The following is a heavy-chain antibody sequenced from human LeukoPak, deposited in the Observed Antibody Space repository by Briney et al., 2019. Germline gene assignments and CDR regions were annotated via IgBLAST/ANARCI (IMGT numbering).Heavy chain of an antibody. J-gene: IGHJ4*02. V-gene: IGHV3-21*01. CDR1: GFTFSSYS. Sequence: GGSLRLSCAASGFTFSSYSMNWVRQAPGKGLEWVSSISSSSSYIYYANSVKGRFTISRDNAKNSLYLQMNSLRAEDTAVYYCARDQGDSPPAARRRPFDYWGQGTLVTVSS. CDR3: ARDQGDSPPAARRRPFDY. D-gene: IGHD6-6*01. CDR2: ISSSSSYI.